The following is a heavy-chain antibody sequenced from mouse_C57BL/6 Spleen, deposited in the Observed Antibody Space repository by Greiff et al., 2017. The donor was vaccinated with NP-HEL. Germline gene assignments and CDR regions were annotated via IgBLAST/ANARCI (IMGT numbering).Heavy chain of an antibody. Sequence: EVQLQQSGPELVKPGASVKISCKASGYSFTGYYMNWVKQSPEKSLEWIGEINPSTGGTTYNQKFKAKATLTVDKSSSTAYMQLKSLTSEDSAVYYCARGHYYGSSLFDYWGQGTTLTVSS. CDR3: ARGHYYGSSLFDY. V-gene: IGHV1-42*01. CDR2: INPSTGGT. J-gene: IGHJ2*01. CDR1: GYSFTGYY. D-gene: IGHD1-1*01.